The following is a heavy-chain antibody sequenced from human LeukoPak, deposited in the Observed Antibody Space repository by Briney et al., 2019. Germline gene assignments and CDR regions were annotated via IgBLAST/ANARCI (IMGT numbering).Heavy chain of an antibody. J-gene: IGHJ4*02. V-gene: IGHV3-23*01. CDR3: TRGHQLLYSALKGNNYFDY. CDR2: ISGSGGST. CDR1: GFTFSNYA. Sequence: GGSLRLSCAASGFTFSNYAMTWVRQAPGKGLECVSDISGSGGSTFYADSVKGRFTISRDNAINSLYLQMNSLRAEDTAVYYCTRGHQLLYSALKGNNYFDYWGQEILLTVSS. D-gene: IGHD2-2*02.